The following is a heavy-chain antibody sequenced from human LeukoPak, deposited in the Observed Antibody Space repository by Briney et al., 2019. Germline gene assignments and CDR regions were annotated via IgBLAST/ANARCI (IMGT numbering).Heavy chain of an antibody. J-gene: IGHJ5*02. CDR2: TNPNSGGT. Sequence: ASVKVSCKASGYTFTGYYMHWVRQAPGQGLEWMGWTNPNSGGTNYAQKFQGRVTMTRDTSISTAYMELSRLRSDDTAVYYCARGSSSSWSNWFDLWGQGTLVTVSS. CDR3: ARGSSSSWSNWFDL. D-gene: IGHD6-13*01. CDR1: GYTFTGYY. V-gene: IGHV1-2*02.